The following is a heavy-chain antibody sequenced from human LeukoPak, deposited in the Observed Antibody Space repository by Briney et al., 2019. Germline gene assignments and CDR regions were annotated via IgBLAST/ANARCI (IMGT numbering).Heavy chain of an antibody. J-gene: IGHJ4*02. CDR3: ARGYDFPNDY. CDR1: YTFTGYX. CDR2: INPNSGGT. D-gene: IGHD5-12*01. V-gene: IGHV1-2*02. Sequence: YTFTGYXXXXXXXXXXQGLXXMGWINPNSGGTNYAQKFQGRVIMTRDTSISTAYMELSRLRSDDTAVYYCARGYDFPNDYWGQGTLVTVSS.